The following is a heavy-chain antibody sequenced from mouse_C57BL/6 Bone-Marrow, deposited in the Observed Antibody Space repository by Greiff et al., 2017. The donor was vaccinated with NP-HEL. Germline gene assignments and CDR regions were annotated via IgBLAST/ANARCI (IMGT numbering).Heavy chain of an antibody. V-gene: IGHV1-4*01. J-gene: IGHJ4*01. CDR2: INPSSGYT. Sequence: VQLQQSGAELARPGASVKMSCKASGYTFTSYTMHWVKQRPGQGLEWIGYINPSSGYTKYNQKFKDKATLTADKSSSTAYMQLSSLTSEDSAVYYCARRDYGSSHYAMDYWGQGTSVTVSS. D-gene: IGHD1-1*01. CDR3: ARRDYGSSHYAMDY. CDR1: GYTFTSYT.